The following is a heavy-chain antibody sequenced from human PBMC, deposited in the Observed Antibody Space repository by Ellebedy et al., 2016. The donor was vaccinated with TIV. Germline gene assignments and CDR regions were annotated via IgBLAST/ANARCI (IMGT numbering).Heavy chain of an antibody. CDR2: MYHSGTT. J-gene: IGHJ4*02. CDR1: GVSVSDGNSY. Sequence: MPSETLSLTCTVSGVSVSDGNSYWSWIRQSPGKGLEWIGHMYHSGTTSYNPSVKSRVTISLDPSQNQCTLRLRSVTAADTAVYYCARERRVELEGRYYFDFWGQGTLVTVSS. D-gene: IGHD1-1*01. V-gene: IGHV4-61*01. CDR3: ARERRVELEGRYYFDF.